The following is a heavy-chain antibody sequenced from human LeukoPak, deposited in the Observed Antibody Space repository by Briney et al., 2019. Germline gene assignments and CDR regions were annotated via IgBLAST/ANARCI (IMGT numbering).Heavy chain of an antibody. CDR2: ISGSGGST. J-gene: IGHJ4*02. D-gene: IGHD3-10*01. Sequence: PGGSLSLFCAASGFTFISYAMSWVRQAPGKGLEWVSAISGSGGSTYYADSVKGRFTISRDNSKNTLYLQMNSLRAEDTAVYYCAKNRLESYPGTHFDYWGQGTMVTVSS. CDR1: GFTFISYA. CDR3: AKNRLESYPGTHFDY. V-gene: IGHV3-23*01.